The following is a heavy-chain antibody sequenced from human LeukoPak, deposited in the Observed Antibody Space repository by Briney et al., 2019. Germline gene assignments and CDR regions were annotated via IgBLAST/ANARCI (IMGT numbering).Heavy chain of an antibody. CDR3: AREGEGYCSTTSCYKGFDY. D-gene: IGHD2-2*02. Sequence: PGGSLRLSCAASGFTFSSYGMHWVRQAPGKGLEWVSSISTSSNYIYYANSVKGRFTISRDNAENSLYLQMNSLRAEDTAVYYCAREGEGYCSTTSCYKGFDYWGQGTLVTVSS. CDR1: GFTFSSYG. CDR2: ISTSSNYI. J-gene: IGHJ4*02. V-gene: IGHV3-21*01.